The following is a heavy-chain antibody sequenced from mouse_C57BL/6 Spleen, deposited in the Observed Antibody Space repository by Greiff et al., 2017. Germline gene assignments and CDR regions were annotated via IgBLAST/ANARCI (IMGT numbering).Heavy chain of an antibody. CDR1: GYAFSSSW. Sequence: VQRVESGPELVKPGASVKISCKASGYAFSSSWMNWVKQRPGKGLEWIGRIYPGDGDTNYNGKFKGKTTLTADKSSSTAYMQLSSLTSEDSAVYSCEREQGDYWGQGTTLTVSS. CDR2: IYPGDGDT. J-gene: IGHJ2*01. CDR3: EREQGDY. V-gene: IGHV1-82*01.